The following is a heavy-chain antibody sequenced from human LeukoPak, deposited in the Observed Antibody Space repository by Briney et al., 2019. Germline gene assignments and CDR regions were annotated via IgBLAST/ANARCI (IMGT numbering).Heavy chain of an antibody. D-gene: IGHD3-22*01. J-gene: IGHJ4*02. CDR1: GFTLNSNA. Sequence: GGSLRLSCAVSGFTLNSNAMCWVRQAPGKGLEWVSSISSSSSYIYYADSVKGRFTVSRDNAKNSLYLQMNSLRAEDTAVYYCARDARITMIVVVITSELDYWGQGTLFTVSS. CDR2: ISSSSSYI. CDR3: ARDARITMIVVVITSELDY. V-gene: IGHV3-21*01.